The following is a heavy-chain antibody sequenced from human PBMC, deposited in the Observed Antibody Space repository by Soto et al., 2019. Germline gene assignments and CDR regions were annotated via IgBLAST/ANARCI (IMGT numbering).Heavy chain of an antibody. Sequence: SENLSLTCTVSAGSITIDTYYWGWIRQPPEKGLEWIASISYSGSTYYNPTLKSRLTISVDTSKSQFSLKLSSVTAADKAVYCCARVPDYWGQGILV. CDR3: ARVPDY. CDR1: AGSITIDTYY. D-gene: IGHD2-2*01. V-gene: IGHV4-39*07. CDR2: ISYSGST. J-gene: IGHJ4*02.